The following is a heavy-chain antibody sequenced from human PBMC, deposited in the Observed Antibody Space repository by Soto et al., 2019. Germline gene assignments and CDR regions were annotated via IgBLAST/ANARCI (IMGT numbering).Heavy chain of an antibody. J-gene: IGHJ4*02. Sequence: PGGSLRLSCAASGFTFSSYWMSWVRQAPGKRLEWVANIKQDGSEKYYVDSVKGRFTISRDNAKNSLYLQMNSLRAEDTAVYYCARGRPGIAVGYWGQGTLVTVSS. CDR3: ARGRPGIAVGY. D-gene: IGHD6-19*01. V-gene: IGHV3-7*03. CDR2: IKQDGSEK. CDR1: GFTFSSYW.